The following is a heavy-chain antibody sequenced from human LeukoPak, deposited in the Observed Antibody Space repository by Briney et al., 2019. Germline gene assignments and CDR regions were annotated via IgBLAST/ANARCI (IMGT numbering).Heavy chain of an antibody. Sequence: PGGSLRLSCAASGFTFSSYSMNWVRQAPGKGLEWVSSISSSSSYIYYADSMKGRFTISRDNAKNSLYLQMNSLRAEDTAVYYCARPTNYDFWSGASPGTFDIWGQGTMVTVSS. V-gene: IGHV3-21*01. CDR1: GFTFSSYS. J-gene: IGHJ3*02. CDR2: ISSSSSYI. CDR3: ARPTNYDFWSGASPGTFDI. D-gene: IGHD3-3*01.